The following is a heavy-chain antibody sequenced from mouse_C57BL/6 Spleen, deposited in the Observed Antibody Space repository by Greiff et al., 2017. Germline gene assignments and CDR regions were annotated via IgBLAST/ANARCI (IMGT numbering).Heavy chain of an antibody. Sequence: EVQVVESGGGLVKPGGSLKLSCAASGFTFSSYAMSWVRQTPEKRLEWVATISDGGSYTYYPDNVKGRFTISRDNAKNNLYLQMSHLKSEDTAMYYCARDDLIYYGNYNYWGQGTTLTVSS. J-gene: IGHJ2*01. CDR1: GFTFSSYA. CDR2: ISDGGSYT. D-gene: IGHD2-1*01. V-gene: IGHV5-4*01. CDR3: ARDDLIYYGNYNY.